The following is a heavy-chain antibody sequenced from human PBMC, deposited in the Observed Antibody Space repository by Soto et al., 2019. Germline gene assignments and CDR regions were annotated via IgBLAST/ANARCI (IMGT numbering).Heavy chain of an antibody. Sequence: GGSLRLSCAASGVTVSSNYMSWVRQAPGKGLEWVSVIYSGGSTYYADSVKGRFTISRDNSKNTLYLQMNSLRAEDTAVYYCAKGCGNYWAFDYWGQGTLVTVAS. CDR1: GVTVSSNY. J-gene: IGHJ4*02. D-gene: IGHD1-26*01. CDR3: AKGCGNYWAFDY. V-gene: IGHV3-66*01. CDR2: IYSGGST.